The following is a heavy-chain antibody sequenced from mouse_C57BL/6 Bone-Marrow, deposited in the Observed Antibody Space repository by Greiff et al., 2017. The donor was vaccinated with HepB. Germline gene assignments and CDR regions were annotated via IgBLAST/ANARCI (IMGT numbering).Heavy chain of an antibody. J-gene: IGHJ3*01. V-gene: IGHV5-12*01. CDR2: ISNGGGST. CDR3: ASQGPFAY. CDR1: GFTFSDYY. Sequence: EVKLVESGGGLVQPGGSLKLSCAASGFTFSDYYMYWVRQTPEKRLEWVAYISNGGGSTYYPDTVKGRITISIDNAKNTLYLQMSRLKSEDTAMYCCASQGPFAYWGQGTLVTVSA.